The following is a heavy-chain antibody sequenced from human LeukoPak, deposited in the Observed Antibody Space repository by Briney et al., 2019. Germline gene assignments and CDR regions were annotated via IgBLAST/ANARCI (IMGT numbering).Heavy chain of an antibody. CDR3: ASLSTSYFDY. D-gene: IGHD2-2*01. V-gene: IGHV3-23*01. Sequence: GGSLRLSCAASGFTFSSYAISWVRQAPGRGVEWVSAISGSGGSTYYADSVKGRFTISRDNSKNTLYLQMNSLRAEDTAVYYCASLSTSYFDYWGQGTLVTVSS. CDR1: GFTFSSYA. J-gene: IGHJ4*02. CDR2: ISGSGGST.